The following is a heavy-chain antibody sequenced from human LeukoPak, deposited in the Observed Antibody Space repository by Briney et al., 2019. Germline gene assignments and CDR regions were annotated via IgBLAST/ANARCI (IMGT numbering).Heavy chain of an antibody. D-gene: IGHD3-10*01. V-gene: IGHV1-18*01. Sequence: GASVKVSCKASGYTFTSYGISWVRQAPGQGLEWMGWISAYNGNTNYAQKLQGRVTMTTDTSTSTAYMELRSLRSDDTAVYYCATPTMVRGGGWFDPWGQGTLVTVSS. J-gene: IGHJ5*02. CDR1: GYTFTSYG. CDR3: ATPTMVRGGGWFDP. CDR2: ISAYNGNT.